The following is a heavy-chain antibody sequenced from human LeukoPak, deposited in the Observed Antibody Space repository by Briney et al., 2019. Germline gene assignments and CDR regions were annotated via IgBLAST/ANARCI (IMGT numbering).Heavy chain of an antibody. CDR2: INHSGST. CDR1: GGSFSGYY. J-gene: IGHJ5*02. V-gene: IGHV4-34*01. D-gene: IGHD3-3*01. CDR3: ARGRDEGDFWSGYQSTSWFDP. Sequence: SETLSLTCAVYGGSFSGYYWSWFRQPPGKGLEWIGEINHSGSTNYNPSLKSRVTISVDTSKNQFSLKLSSVTAADTAVYYCARGRDEGDFWSGYQSTSWFDPWGQGTLVTVSS.